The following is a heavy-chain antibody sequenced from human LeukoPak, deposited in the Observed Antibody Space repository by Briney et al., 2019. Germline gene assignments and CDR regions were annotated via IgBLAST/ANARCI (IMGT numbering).Heavy chain of an antibody. J-gene: IGHJ4*02. D-gene: IGHD1-26*01. CDR3: TTVVGAATLRVGY. CDR1: GFTFGDYA. CDR2: IRTKAYGGTT. Sequence: GGSLRLSCTASGFTFGDYAMTWVRQAPGKGLEWVGFIRTKAYGGTTEYAASVKGRFTISRDDSKSIAYLQMNSLKTEDTAVYYCTTVVGAATLRVGYWGQGTLVTVSS. V-gene: IGHV3-49*04.